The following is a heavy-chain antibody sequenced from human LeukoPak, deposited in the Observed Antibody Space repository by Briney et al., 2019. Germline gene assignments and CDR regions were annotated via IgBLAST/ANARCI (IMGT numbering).Heavy chain of an antibody. J-gene: IGHJ4*02. CDR3: ARDSTGTVFDL. CDR2: ISQDGTES. D-gene: IGHD1-1*01. Sequence: GGSVRLSCAVSGFNIDNAWMSWVRQAPGKGLEWVAQISQDGTESYSVDSVRGRFTISRDNAKNSVYLQMNSLRPEDTAVYYCARDSTGTVFDLWGQGTLASVSS. CDR1: GFNIDNAW. V-gene: IGHV3-7*04.